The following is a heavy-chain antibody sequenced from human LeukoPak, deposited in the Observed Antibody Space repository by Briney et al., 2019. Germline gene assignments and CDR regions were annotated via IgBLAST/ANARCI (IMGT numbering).Heavy chain of an antibody. J-gene: IGHJ4*02. CDR1: GGSISSGSYY. V-gene: IGHV4-61*02. D-gene: IGHD1-26*01. CDR2: IYTSGST. Sequence: PSQTLSLTCTVSGGSISSGSYYWSWIRQPAGKGLEWIGRIYTSGSTSYNPSLKSRVTISVDTSKNQFSLKLSSVTAADTAVYYCARVSWYGIVGAYWGQGTLVTVSS. CDR3: ARVSWYGIVGAY.